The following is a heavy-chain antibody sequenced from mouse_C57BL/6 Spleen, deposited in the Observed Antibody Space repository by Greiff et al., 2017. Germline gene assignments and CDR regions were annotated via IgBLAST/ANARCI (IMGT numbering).Heavy chain of an antibody. CDR3: ARGELREYYFDY. CDR1: GYSFTGYY. CDR2: INPSTGGT. Sequence: EVQLQQSGPELVKPGASVKISCKASGYSFTGYYMNWVKQSPEKSLEWIGEINPSTGGTTYNQKFKAKATLTVDKSSSTAYMQLKSLTSEDSAVYYCARGELREYYFDYWGQGTTLTVSS. J-gene: IGHJ2*01. D-gene: IGHD1-1*01. V-gene: IGHV1-42*01.